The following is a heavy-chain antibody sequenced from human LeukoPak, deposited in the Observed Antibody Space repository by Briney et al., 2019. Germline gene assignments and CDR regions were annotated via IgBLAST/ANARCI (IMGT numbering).Heavy chain of an antibody. J-gene: IGHJ4*02. D-gene: IGHD2-15*01. CDR3: AKQYCSGGRCHFDY. CDR1: GFTFSSYS. CDR2: ISSSSNII. V-gene: IGHV3-48*02. Sequence: GGSLRLSCAASGFTFSSYSMNWVRQAPGKGLEWVSYISSSSNIIYYADSVKGRFTISRDNAKNSLYLQMNSLRDEDTAVYYCAKQYCSGGRCHFDYWGQGTLVTVSS.